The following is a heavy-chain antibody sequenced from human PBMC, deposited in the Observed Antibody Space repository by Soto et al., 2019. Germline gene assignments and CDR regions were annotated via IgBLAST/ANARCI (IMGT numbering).Heavy chain of an antibody. CDR2: ISGSGGST. Sequence: GGSLRLSCAASGFTFSSYAMSWVRQAPGKGLEWVSAISGSGGSTYYADSVKGRFTISRDNSKNTLYLQMNSLRAEDTAVYYCAKYGSHRVRHDINAFDIWGQGTMVPVSS. V-gene: IGHV3-23*01. J-gene: IGHJ3*02. D-gene: IGHD1-1*01. CDR1: GFTFSSYA. CDR3: AKYGSHRVRHDINAFDI.